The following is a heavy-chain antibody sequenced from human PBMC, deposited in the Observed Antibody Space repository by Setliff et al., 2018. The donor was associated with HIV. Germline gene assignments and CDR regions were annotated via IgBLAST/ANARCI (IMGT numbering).Heavy chain of an antibody. V-gene: IGHV1-18*01. J-gene: IGHJ5*02. D-gene: IGHD3-22*01. CDR3: ARDQGTYYYDSSGYSS. Sequence: GASVKVSFKASGYTFTKYGLSWVRQAPGQGLEWMGWINTHNGNTNSAQKFQGRVTMTTDTSTSTAYMELRNLRSEDTAVYYCARDQGTYYYDSSGYSSWGQGTLVTVSS. CDR2: INTHNGNT. CDR1: GYTFTKYG.